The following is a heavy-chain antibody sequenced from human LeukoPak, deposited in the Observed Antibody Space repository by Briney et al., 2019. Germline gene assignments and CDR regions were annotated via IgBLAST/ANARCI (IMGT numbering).Heavy chain of an antibody. CDR3: AKEHDFWSGYSDTAY. J-gene: IGHJ4*02. CDR1: GFTFSSYA. D-gene: IGHD3-3*01. V-gene: IGHV3-23*01. Sequence: GGSLRLSCAASGFTFSSYAMGWVRQAPGKGLEWVSAISGSGGSTYYADSVKGRFTISRDNSKNTLHLQMNSLRADDTAVYYCAKEHDFWSGYSDTAYLGQGTLVTVSS. CDR2: ISGSGGST.